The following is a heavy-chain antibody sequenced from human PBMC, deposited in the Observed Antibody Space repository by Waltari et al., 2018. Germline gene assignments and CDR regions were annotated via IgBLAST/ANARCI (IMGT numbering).Heavy chain of an antibody. CDR2: ISYDGSNK. CDR3: TKEYFDY. Sequence: QVQLVESGGGVVQPGRSLRLSCAASGFTFSRYGMHWVRQAPGKGLEWVAVISYDGSNKYYADSVKGRFTISRDNSKNTLYLQMNSLRAEDTAVYYCTKEYFDYWGQGTLVTVSS. V-gene: IGHV3-30*18. CDR1: GFTFSRYG. J-gene: IGHJ4*02.